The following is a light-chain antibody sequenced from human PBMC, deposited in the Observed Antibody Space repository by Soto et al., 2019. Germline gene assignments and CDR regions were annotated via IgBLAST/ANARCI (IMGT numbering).Light chain of an antibody. V-gene: IGLV2-8*01. J-gene: IGLJ1*01. CDR2: EVN. CDR1: SSDVGGYNY. CDR3: SSYAGYYNYV. Sequence: QSVLTQPPSASGSPGQSVAISCTGTSSDVGGYNYVSWYQQHPGKAPKLMIYEVNKRPSGVPDRFSGSKSGNTASLTVSGLQAEDEADYYCSSYAGYYNYVFGTGTKVTVL.